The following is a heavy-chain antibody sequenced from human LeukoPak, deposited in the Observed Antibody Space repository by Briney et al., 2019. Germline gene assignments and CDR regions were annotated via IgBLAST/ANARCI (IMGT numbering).Heavy chain of an antibody. Sequence: PSETLSLTCTVSGGSISSYYWSWIRQPPGKGLEWIGYIYYSGSTNYNPSLKSRVTISVDTSKNQFSLKLSSVTAADTAVYYCARDYHGASYDFWSGNYYYYYMDVWGKGTTVTASS. D-gene: IGHD3-3*01. CDR1: GGSISSYY. J-gene: IGHJ6*03. V-gene: IGHV4-59*01. CDR2: IYYSGST. CDR3: ARDYHGASYDFWSGNYYYYYMDV.